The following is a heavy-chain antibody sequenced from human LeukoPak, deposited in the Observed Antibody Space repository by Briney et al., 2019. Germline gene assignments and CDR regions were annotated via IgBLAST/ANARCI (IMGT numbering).Heavy chain of an antibody. Sequence: SGTLSLTCVVSGGSLRSANWWTWVRQPPGKGLEWIGEIYHSGTTNYNPSLKSRVTSSVDESKNQFSLRLSSVTAADTAVYYCVNLGYCSGETCYSVYWGQGTLVTVSS. J-gene: IGHJ4*02. CDR1: GGSLRSANW. CDR3: VNLGYCSGETCYSVY. D-gene: IGHD2-15*01. V-gene: IGHV4-4*02. CDR2: IYHSGTT.